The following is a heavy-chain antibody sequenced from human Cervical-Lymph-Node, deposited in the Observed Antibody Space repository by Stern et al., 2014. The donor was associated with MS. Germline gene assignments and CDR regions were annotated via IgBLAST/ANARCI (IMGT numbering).Heavy chain of an antibody. V-gene: IGHV2-70*01. Sequence: QITLRESGPTLVKPTETLMLTCTFSGFSLRTNGVAVGWIRQTPGKALEFLALIYWDDDKYYSTSLKTRLTISKDPSKNQVVLTMTNMDPVDTATYYCARALRFRGQDYYYYGMDVWGQGTTVTVSS. D-gene: IGHD3-3*01. CDR3: ARALRFRGQDYYYYGMDV. CDR1: GFSLRTNGVA. CDR2: IYWDDDK. J-gene: IGHJ6*02.